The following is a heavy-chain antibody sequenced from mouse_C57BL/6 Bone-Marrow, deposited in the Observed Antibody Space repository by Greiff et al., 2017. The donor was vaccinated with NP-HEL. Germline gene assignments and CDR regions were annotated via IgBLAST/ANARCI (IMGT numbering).Heavy chain of an antibody. J-gene: IGHJ1*03. CDR3: ARTSGTKYWYFDV. CDR2: IYPRDGST. D-gene: IGHD4-1*01. Sequence: VKLQESDAELVKPGASVKISCKVSGYTFTDHTIHWMKQRPEQGLEWIGYIYPRDGSTKYNEKFKGKATLTADKSSSTAYMQLNSLTSEDSAVYFCARTSGTKYWYFDVWGTGTTVTVSS. CDR1: GYTFTDHT. V-gene: IGHV1-78*01.